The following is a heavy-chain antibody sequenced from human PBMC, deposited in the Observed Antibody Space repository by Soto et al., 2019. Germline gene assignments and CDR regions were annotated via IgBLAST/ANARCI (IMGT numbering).Heavy chain of an antibody. J-gene: IGHJ4*02. CDR1: GYTFTSYG. Sequence: QVQLVQSGAEVKKPGASVKVSCKASGYTFTSYGISWVRQAPGQGLEWMGWISAYNGNTNYAQKLQGRVTMTTDTSTSTAYMELRSLRSDDTAVYYCVRDALRYFDWLLSFDYWGQGTLVTVSS. CDR3: VRDALRYFDWLLSFDY. D-gene: IGHD3-9*01. CDR2: ISAYNGNT. V-gene: IGHV1-18*04.